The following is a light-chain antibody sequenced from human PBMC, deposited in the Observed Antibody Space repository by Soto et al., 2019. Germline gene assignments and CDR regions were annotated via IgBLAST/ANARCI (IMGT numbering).Light chain of an antibody. J-gene: IGKJ5*01. CDR1: QSVSSN. CDR3: QQYNNWPPIS. Sequence: EIEMTQSPATLSVTPGERATLSCRASQSVSSNLAWYQQKPGQAPRLLIYGASTRATGIPARFSGSGSGTEFTLTISSLQSEDFAVYYCQQYNNWPPISFGQGTRLEIK. V-gene: IGKV3-15*01. CDR2: GAS.